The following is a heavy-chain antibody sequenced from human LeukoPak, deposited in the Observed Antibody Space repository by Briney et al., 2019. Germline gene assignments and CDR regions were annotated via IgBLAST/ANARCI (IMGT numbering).Heavy chain of an antibody. CDR1: GFTFSSYW. D-gene: IGHD3-10*01. V-gene: IGHV3-74*01. Sequence: GGSLRLSCAASGFTFSSYWMHWVRQAPGKGLVWVSRINGDGSSTSYADSVKGRFTISRDNAKNTLYLQMNSLRAEDTAVYYCARYRSGLTRGYFDYWGQGTLVTVSS. J-gene: IGHJ4*02. CDR2: INGDGSST. CDR3: ARYRSGLTRGYFDY.